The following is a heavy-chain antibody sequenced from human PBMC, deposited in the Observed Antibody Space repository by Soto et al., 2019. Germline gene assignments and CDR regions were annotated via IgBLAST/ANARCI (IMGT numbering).Heavy chain of an antibody. Sequence: PSETLSLTCTVSGASVSTGAYYWGWVRQRPGRGLEWIGYVYESGYTYYNMSLKSRLTISLDRSNNQFSLGLTSVTAADTAVYYCVRALGHTAMVYPWFDPWGQGTLVTVSS. V-gene: IGHV4-31*03. J-gene: IGHJ5*02. CDR1: GASVSTGAYY. D-gene: IGHD5-18*01. CDR2: VYESGYT. CDR3: VRALGHTAMVYPWFDP.